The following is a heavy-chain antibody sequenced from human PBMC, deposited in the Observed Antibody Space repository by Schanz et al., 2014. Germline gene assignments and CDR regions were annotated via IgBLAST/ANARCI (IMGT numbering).Heavy chain of an antibody. V-gene: IGHV3-7*04. Sequence: EVQLVESGGGLVQPGGSLRLSCGGSGFTFSKYWMSWVRQAPGKGLEWVANIKQDGSEKYYVAAVKGRFTISRDNAKNSMYLHMKSLRGEDTAVYYCARDNYYGSGSCAYWGQGTLVTVSS. D-gene: IGHD3-10*01. CDR3: ARDNYYGSGSCAY. CDR2: IKQDGSEK. J-gene: IGHJ4*02. CDR1: GFTFSKYW.